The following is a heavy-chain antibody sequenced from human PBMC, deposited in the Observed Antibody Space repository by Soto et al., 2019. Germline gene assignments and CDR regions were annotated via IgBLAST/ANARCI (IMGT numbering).Heavy chain of an antibody. V-gene: IGHV4-59*01. CDR1: GSTIRSYY. CDR2: IYYSGST. J-gene: IGHJ5*02. Sequence: SETLSLTCTPSGSTIRSYYWSWIRQPPGQGLEWIGYIYYSGSTNYNPSLKSRVTISVDTSKNQFSLKLSSVTAADTAVYYCARDNLRNWFDPWGQGTLVTVSS. D-gene: IGHD4-17*01. CDR3: ARDNLRNWFDP.